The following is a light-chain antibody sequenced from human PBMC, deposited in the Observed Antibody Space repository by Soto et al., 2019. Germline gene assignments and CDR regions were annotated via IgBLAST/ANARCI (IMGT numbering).Light chain of an antibody. CDR2: DVS. CDR1: SSDVGGYNY. J-gene: IGLJ2*01. V-gene: IGLV2-8*01. CDR3: NSYGGSNNYVI. Sequence: QSALTQPPSASGSPGQSVTISCTGTSSDVGGYNYVSWYQQHPGKAPQLIIYDVSKRPSGVPDRFSGSKSGNTASLNVSGLQAEDEDDYFCNSYGGSNNYVIFGGGTKVTVL.